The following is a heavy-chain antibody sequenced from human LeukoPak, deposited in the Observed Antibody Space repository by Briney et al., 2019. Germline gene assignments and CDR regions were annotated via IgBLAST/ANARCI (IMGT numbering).Heavy chain of an antibody. CDR3: ARDLFLRGATTGFDY. J-gene: IGHJ4*02. V-gene: IGHV3-7*01. Sequence: PGGSLRLSCAASGFTCSSYWMSWVRQAPGKGLEWVANIKQDGSEKYYVDSVKGRFTISRDNAKNSLYVQMNSLRAEDTAVYYCARDLFLRGATTGFDYWGQGTLVTVSS. D-gene: IGHD1-26*01. CDR2: IKQDGSEK. CDR1: GFTCSSYW.